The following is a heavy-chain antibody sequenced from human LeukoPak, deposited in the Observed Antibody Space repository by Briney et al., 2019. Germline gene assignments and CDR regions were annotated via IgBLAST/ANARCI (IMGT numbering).Heavy chain of an antibody. Sequence: GGSLRPSCAASGFTFSSYIMTWVRQAPGKGLEWVSTIINSDGTTYYADSVRGRFTISRDNAKNSLYLQMNSLRAEDTAVYYCARIGFTSGAFDIWGQGTMVTVSS. CDR1: GFTFSSYI. CDR3: ARIGFTSGAFDI. J-gene: IGHJ3*02. CDR2: IINSDGTT. V-gene: IGHV3-48*01. D-gene: IGHD3-10*01.